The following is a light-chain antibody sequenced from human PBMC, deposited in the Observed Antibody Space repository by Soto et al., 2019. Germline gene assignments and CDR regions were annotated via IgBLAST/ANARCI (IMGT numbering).Light chain of an antibody. Sequence: EIVLTQSPATLSLSPGERAPLSCRASQSVASSYFAWYQQKPGQAPRLLIYGASSRAPGIPDRFSGSWSRTDFTPTISGLEPEDFAVYYCQQHGRSPTVGQGTKVDIK. CDR3: QQHGRSPT. CDR2: GAS. V-gene: IGKV3-20*01. J-gene: IGKJ1*01. CDR1: QSVASSY.